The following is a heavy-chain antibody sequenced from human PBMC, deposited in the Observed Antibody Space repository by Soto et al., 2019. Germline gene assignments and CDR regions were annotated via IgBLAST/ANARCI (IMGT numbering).Heavy chain of an antibody. V-gene: IGHV3-74*01. D-gene: IGHD1-1*01. CDR3: ARVGTGNWYFDL. CDR2: INGDGSRT. CDR1: GFTFSSYW. J-gene: IGHJ2*01. Sequence: VQLVESGGGVVQPGGSLRLSCAASGFTFSSYWMHWVRQAPGKGLVWVSRINGDGSRTSYADSVRGRFTISRDNAKNTLDLQMNSLRGEDTAVYYCARVGTGNWYFDLWGRGTLVTVSS.